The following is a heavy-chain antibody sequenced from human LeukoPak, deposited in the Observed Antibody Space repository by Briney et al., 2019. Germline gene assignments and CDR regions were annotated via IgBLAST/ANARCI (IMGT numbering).Heavy chain of an antibody. CDR1: GFPFKGYW. J-gene: IGHJ4*02. V-gene: IGHV3-7*01. CDR2: IKPDGSET. Sequence: PGGSLRLSCVASGFPFKGYWMTWVRQSPGKGLDWVANIKPDGSETNYLDSVKGRFTISRDNARDSLLLEMNNLRVDDTAVYYCARDGGELWPLDEWGQGILVTVSS. D-gene: IGHD3-10*01. CDR3: ARDGGELWPLDE.